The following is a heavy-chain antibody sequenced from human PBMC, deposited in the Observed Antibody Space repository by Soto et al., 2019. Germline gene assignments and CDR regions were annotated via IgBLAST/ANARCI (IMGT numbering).Heavy chain of an antibody. CDR3: ARGTIAARPDFPPGMDV. CDR2: ISAYNGNT. D-gene: IGHD6-6*01. V-gene: IGHV1-18*04. CDR1: GYTFTSYG. Sequence: ASVKVSCKASGYTFTSYGISWVRQAPGQGLEWMGWISAYNGNTNYAQKLQGRVTMTTDTSTSAAYMELRSLRSDDTAVYYCARGTIAARPDFPPGMDVWGQGTTVTVSS. J-gene: IGHJ6*02.